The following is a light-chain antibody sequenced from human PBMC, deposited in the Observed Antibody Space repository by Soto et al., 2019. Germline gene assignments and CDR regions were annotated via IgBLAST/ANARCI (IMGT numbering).Light chain of an antibody. J-gene: IGKJ4*01. V-gene: IGKV3-20*01. Sequence: EIVLTQSPGTLSLSSGEGATLSCRASQSVRSDYFAWYQQKPGQAPRVIIFGVSTRATGVPDRFSGSGSGTDFTLTISRLEPEDFALYYCQQYGNSPLTFGGGTKVDIK. CDR2: GVS. CDR1: QSVRSDY. CDR3: QQYGNSPLT.